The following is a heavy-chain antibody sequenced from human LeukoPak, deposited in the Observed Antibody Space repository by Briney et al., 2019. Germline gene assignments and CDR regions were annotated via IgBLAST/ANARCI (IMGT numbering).Heavy chain of an antibody. CDR1: GYSISSGYY. J-gene: IGHJ4*02. D-gene: IGHD6-6*01. CDR2: IYHSGST. Sequence: SETLSLTCVVSGYSISSGYYWGWIRQPPGKGLEWIGSIYHSGSTYYNPSLKSRVTISVDTSKNQFSLKLRSVTAADTAVYYCARRVAARPLWYFDYWGQGTLVTVSS. V-gene: IGHV4-38-2*01. CDR3: ARRVAARPLWYFDY.